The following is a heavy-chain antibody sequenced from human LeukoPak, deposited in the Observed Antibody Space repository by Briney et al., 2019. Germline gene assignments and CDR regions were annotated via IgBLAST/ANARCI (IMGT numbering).Heavy chain of an antibody. CDR2: INPSGGST. CDR3: ARPASPLGYCSGGSCYDYFDY. V-gene: IGHV1-46*01. Sequence: ASVKVSCKASGYTFTSYYMHWVRQAPGQGLEWMGIINPSGGSTSYAQKFQGRVTMTRDTSTSTVYMELSSLRSDDTAVYYCARPASPLGYCSGGSCYDYFDYWGQGTLVTVSS. CDR1: GYTFTSYY. D-gene: IGHD2-15*01. J-gene: IGHJ4*02.